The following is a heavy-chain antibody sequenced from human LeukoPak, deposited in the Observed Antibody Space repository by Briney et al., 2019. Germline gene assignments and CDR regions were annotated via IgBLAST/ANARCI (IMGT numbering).Heavy chain of an antibody. CDR1: GGSISSYY. J-gene: IGHJ4*02. CDR3: ARGGGTFDC. V-gene: IGHV4-59*01. Sequence: SETLSLTCTISGGSISSYYWSWIRQSPGRGLEWIGYIYYTGTTNYSPSLKSRVTISVDTSKDQFSLKLNSVTAADTAVYYCARGGGTFDCWGQGTLVTVSS. D-gene: IGHD5-12*01. CDR2: IYYTGTT.